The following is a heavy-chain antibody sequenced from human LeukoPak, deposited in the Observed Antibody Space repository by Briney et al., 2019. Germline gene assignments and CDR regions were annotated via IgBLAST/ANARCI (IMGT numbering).Heavy chain of an antibody. D-gene: IGHD3-10*01. J-gene: IGHJ5*02. V-gene: IGHV4-39*07. CDR1: GGSITSNNYY. CDR2: INHRGST. Sequence: SETLSLTCTVSGGSITSNNYYWSWIRQSPGKGLEWIGEINHRGSTNYNPSLKRRVTISLDTSKNQFSLKLSSVTAADTAVYYCAKSLYGSGSYYNWFDPWGQGTLVTVSS. CDR3: AKSLYGSGSYYNWFDP.